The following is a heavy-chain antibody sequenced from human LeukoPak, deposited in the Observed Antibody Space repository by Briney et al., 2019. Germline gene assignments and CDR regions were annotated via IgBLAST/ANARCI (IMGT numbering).Heavy chain of an antibody. V-gene: IGHV4-34*01. CDR2: INHSGST. J-gene: IGHJ4*02. CDR1: GGSFSGYY. Sequence: SETLSLTCAVYGGSFSGYYWSWIRQPPGKGLEWIGEINHSGSTNYNPSLKSRVTISVDTSKNQFSLKLSSVTAADTAVYYCARLGAAAGYFDYWGQGTLVTVSS. CDR3: ARLGAAAGYFDY. D-gene: IGHD6-13*01.